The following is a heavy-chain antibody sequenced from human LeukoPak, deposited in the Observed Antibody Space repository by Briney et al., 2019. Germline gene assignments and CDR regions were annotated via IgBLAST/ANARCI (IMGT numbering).Heavy chain of an antibody. V-gene: IGHV3-49*04. CDR3: ARGVRTPDY. CDR1: GFTFGDYT. D-gene: IGHD4-23*01. J-gene: IGHJ4*02. Sequence: GGSLRLSCTTSGFTFGDYTMTWVRQAPGKGQEWVGFIRIKSSGGTAEYAASVKGRFTISRDDSKSIAYLQMNSLNTEDTAVYFCARGVRTPDYWGQGTLVTVSS. CDR2: IRIKSSGGTA.